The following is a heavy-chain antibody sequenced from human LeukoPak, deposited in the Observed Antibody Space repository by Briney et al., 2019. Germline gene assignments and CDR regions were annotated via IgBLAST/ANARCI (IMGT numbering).Heavy chain of an antibody. Sequence: GGSLRLSCAASGFTFSSYSMNWVRQAPGKGLEWVSSISSSSSYIYYADSVKGRFTIFRDNAKNSLYLQMNSLRAEDTAVYYCARVGEYSYGLTFDYWGQGTLVTVSS. CDR3: ARVGEYSYGLTFDY. CDR2: ISSSSSYI. CDR1: GFTFSSYS. V-gene: IGHV3-21*01. D-gene: IGHD5-18*01. J-gene: IGHJ4*02.